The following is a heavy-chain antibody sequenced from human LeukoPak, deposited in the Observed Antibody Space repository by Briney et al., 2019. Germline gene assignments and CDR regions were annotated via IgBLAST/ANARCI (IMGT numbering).Heavy chain of an antibody. D-gene: IGHD1-7*01. V-gene: IGHV4-31*03. J-gene: IGHJ6*02. Sequence: PSETLSLTCTVSGGSISSGGYYWSWIRQHPGKGLEWIGYIYYSGSTYYNPSLKSRVTISVDTSKNQFSLKLSSVTAADTAVYYCAREVYVYNWNSYYYYGMDVWGQGTTVTVSS. CDR2: IYYSGST. CDR1: GGSISSGGYY. CDR3: AREVYVYNWNSYYYYGMDV.